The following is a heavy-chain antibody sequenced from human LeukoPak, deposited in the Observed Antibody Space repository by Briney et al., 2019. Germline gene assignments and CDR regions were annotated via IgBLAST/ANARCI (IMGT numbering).Heavy chain of an antibody. J-gene: IGHJ3*02. Sequence: GGSLRLSCAASGFTFSSYSMNWVRQAPGKGLEWVSYISSSSSTIYYTDSVKGRFTISRGNAKNSLYLQMNSLRAEDTAVYYCASDGIAAYPGDAFDIWGQGTMVTVSS. CDR3: ASDGIAAYPGDAFDI. V-gene: IGHV3-48*01. CDR2: ISSSSSTI. D-gene: IGHD6-13*01. CDR1: GFTFSSYS.